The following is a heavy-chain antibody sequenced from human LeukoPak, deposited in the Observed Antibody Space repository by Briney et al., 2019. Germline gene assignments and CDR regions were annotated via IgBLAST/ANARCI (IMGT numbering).Heavy chain of an antibody. D-gene: IGHD3-10*01. CDR1: GYTFTSYG. V-gene: IGHV1-18*01. CDR2: ISAYNGNT. J-gene: IGHJ5*02. CDR3: ARDRRYYGSGTSWFDP. Sequence: GASVKVSCKASGYTFTSYGISWVRQAPGQGLEWMGWISAYNGNTNYAQKLQGRVTMTTDTSTSTAYMELRSLRSDDTAVYYCARDRRYYGSGTSWFDPWGQGTLVTVSS.